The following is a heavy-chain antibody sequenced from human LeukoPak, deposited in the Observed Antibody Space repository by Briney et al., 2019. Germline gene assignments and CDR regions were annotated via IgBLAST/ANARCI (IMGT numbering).Heavy chain of an antibody. CDR3: ARVVDG. CDR1: GYSISSGYY. D-gene: IGHD2-8*01. J-gene: IGHJ4*02. V-gene: IGHV4-38-2*02. CDR2: IYHSGST. Sequence: PSETLSLTCTVSGYSISSGYYWGWIRQPPGKGLEWIGSIYHSGSTYYNPSLKSRVTISVDTSKNQFSLKLSSVTAADTAVYYCARVVDGWGQGTLVTVSS.